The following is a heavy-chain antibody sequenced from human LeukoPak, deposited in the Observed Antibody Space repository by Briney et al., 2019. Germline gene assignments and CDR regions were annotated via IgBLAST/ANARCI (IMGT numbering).Heavy chain of an antibody. J-gene: IGHJ3*02. CDR3: ARDWDTAMPSEAFDI. CDR2: VNPNSGGT. CDR1: GYTFTGYY. Sequence: ASVKVSCKASGYTFTGYYMHWVRQAPGQGLEWMGWVNPNSGGTNYAQKFQGRVTMTRDTSISKAYMELSRLRSDDTAVYYCARDWDTAMPSEAFDIWGQGKMVTVSS. V-gene: IGHV1-2*02. D-gene: IGHD5-18*01.